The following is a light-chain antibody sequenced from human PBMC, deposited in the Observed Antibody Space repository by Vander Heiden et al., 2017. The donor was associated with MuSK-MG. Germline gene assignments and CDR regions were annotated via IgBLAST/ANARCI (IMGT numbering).Light chain of an antibody. CDR2: KDT. CDR3: QSADTSGVL. J-gene: IGLJ2*01. Sequence: SYALTQPPSAPVSPGQTARTTCAGDALPTQYAYWYQQRPGQAPVLEIDKDTEWPSGIPVRFSGSSSGTTVTLTISGVQAEDEADYYCQSADTSGVLFGGGTKLTVL. CDR1: ALPTQY. V-gene: IGLV3-25*03.